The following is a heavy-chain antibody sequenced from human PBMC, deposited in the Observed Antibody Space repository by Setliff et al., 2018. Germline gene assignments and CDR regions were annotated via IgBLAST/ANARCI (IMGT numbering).Heavy chain of an antibody. CDR3: RFWSGYYKNDY. J-gene: IGHJ4*02. V-gene: IGHV4-34*01. Sequence: SETLSLTCSVYGDSFSNNYWSWIRQPPGKCLEWIGESNHSGNTTNHPSLKSRLTMSVDTSKNQFSLKLTSVTAADTAVYYSRFWSGYYKNDYWGQGTLVNDSS. CDR1: GDSFSNNY. D-gene: IGHD3-3*01. CDR2: SNHSGNT.